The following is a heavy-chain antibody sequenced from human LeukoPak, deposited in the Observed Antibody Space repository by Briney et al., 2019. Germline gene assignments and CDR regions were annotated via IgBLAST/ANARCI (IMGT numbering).Heavy chain of an antibody. J-gene: IGHJ6*03. CDR2: IYSGGST. V-gene: IGHV3-53*01. CDR3: AKDRLWFGELLPTMDV. Sequence: GGSLRLSCAASGFTVSSNYMSWVRQAPGKGLEWVSVIYSGGSTYYADSVKGRFTISRDKSNNTVSLQMNSLRAEDTAVYYCAKDRLWFGELLPTMDVWGKGTKVTVSS. D-gene: IGHD3-10*01. CDR1: GFTVSSNY.